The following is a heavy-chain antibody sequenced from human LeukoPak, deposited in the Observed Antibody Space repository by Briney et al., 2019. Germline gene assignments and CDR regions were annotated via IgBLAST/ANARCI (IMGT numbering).Heavy chain of an antibody. V-gene: IGHV4-39*07. CDR3: AREYYYDSNIDY. CDR2: IYYSGST. CDR1: GGSISGSSYY. D-gene: IGHD3-22*01. Sequence: SETLSLTCTVSGGSISGSSYYWGWIRQPPGKGLEWIGSIYYSGSTYYIPSLKSRVTISIDTSKNQFSLKLSSVTAADTAVYYCAREYYYDSNIDYWGQGTLVTVSS. J-gene: IGHJ4*02.